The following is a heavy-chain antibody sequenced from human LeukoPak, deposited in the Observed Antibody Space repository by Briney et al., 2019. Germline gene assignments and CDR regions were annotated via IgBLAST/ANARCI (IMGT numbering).Heavy chain of an antibody. CDR3: ARARITMVRGVLAYYYYMDV. CDR1: GGSFSGYY. J-gene: IGHJ6*03. Sequence: SETLSLTCAVYGGSFSGYYWSWIRQPPRKELEWVGEINHSGSTNYNPSLKSRVTISVDTSKNQFSLKLSSVTAADTAVYYCARARITMVRGVLAYYYYMDVWGKGTTVTISS. D-gene: IGHD3-10*01. V-gene: IGHV4-34*01. CDR2: INHSGST.